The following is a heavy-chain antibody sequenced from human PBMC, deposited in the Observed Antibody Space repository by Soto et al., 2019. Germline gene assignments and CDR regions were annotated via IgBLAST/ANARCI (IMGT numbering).Heavy chain of an antibody. CDR1: GFTFSSYA. D-gene: IGHD5-18*01. V-gene: IGHV3-23*01. J-gene: IGHJ6*02. CDR2: ISGSGGST. Sequence: GGSLRLSCAASGFTFSSYAMSWVRQAPGKGLEWVSAISGSGGSTYYADSVKGRFTISSDNSKNTLYLQMNSLRAEDTAVYYCAKAWIQLWLNRYGMDVWGQGTTVTVSS. CDR3: AKAWIQLWLNRYGMDV.